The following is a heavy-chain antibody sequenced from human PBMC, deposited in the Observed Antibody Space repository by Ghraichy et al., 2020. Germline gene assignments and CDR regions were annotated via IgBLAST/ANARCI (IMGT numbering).Heavy chain of an antibody. CDR3: AKMGGDCCHGAYYYALDV. CDR1: GFTLRSYA. CDR2: LSNKDGTT. V-gene: IGHV3-23*01. J-gene: IGHJ6*02. Sequence: GESLNISCAASGFTLRSYAMTWVRQAPGKGLEWVSTLSNKDGTTYSADAVKGRFTISTDDSKTTLYLQMNSLRVEDTAVYYCAKMGGDCCHGAYYYALDVWGQGTTVTVSS. D-gene: IGHD2-21*02.